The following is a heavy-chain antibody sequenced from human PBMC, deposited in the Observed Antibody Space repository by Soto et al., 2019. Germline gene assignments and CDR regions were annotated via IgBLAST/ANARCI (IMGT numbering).Heavy chain of an antibody. J-gene: IGHJ6*02. CDR2: IVVGSGNT. Sequence: QMQLVQSGPEVKKPGTSVKVSCKASGFTFTSSAVQWVRQARGQRLEWIGWIVVGSGNTNYAQKFQERVTITRDMSKSTAYMELSSLRSEDPAVYYCAADYRSLRALHTRGYYYGMDVWGQGTTVTVSS. V-gene: IGHV1-58*01. CDR1: GFTFTSSA. CDR3: AADYRSLRALHTRGYYYGMDV. D-gene: IGHD2-15*01.